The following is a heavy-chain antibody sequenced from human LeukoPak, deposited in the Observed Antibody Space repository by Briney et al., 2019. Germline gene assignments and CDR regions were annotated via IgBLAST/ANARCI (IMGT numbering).Heavy chain of an antibody. CDR1: GFTFSSYG. Sequence: GGSLRLSCAASGFTFSSYGMHWVRQAPGKGLEWVAVIWYDGSNKYYADSVKGRFTISRDNPKNTLYLQMNSLRAEDTAVYYCARGYRSSGLHEPIDYWGQGTLVTVSS. CDR2: IWYDGSNK. CDR3: ARGYRSSGLHEPIDY. V-gene: IGHV3-33*01. J-gene: IGHJ4*02. D-gene: IGHD6-19*01.